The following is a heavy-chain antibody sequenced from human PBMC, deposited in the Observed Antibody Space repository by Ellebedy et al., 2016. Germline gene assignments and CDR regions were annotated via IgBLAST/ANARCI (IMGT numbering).Heavy chain of an antibody. D-gene: IGHD6-13*01. Sequence: SETLSLTCTVSGGSISSSSYYWGWIRQPPGKGLEWIGSIYYSGTTYYSPSLRSRVTISVDTSKSQFSLKVSSVTAADTAVYYCVRLRINSSSWVWGQGTLVTVSS. CDR3: VRLRINSSSWV. J-gene: IGHJ4*02. V-gene: IGHV4-39*01. CDR2: IYYSGTT. CDR1: GGSISSSSYY.